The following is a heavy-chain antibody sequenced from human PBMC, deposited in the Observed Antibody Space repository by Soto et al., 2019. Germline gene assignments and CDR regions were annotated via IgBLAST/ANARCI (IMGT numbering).Heavy chain of an antibody. V-gene: IGHV4-31*03. CDR2: IYYSGST. Sequence: SSETLSLTCTVSGGSISSGGYYWSWIRQHPGKGLEWIGYIYYSGSTYYNPSLKSRVTISVDTSKNQFSLKLSSVTAADTAVYYCARDGPISYCSGGSCYSELFDYYMDVWGKGTTVTVSS. D-gene: IGHD2-15*01. CDR3: ARDGPISYCSGGSCYSELFDYYMDV. CDR1: GGSISSGGYY. J-gene: IGHJ6*03.